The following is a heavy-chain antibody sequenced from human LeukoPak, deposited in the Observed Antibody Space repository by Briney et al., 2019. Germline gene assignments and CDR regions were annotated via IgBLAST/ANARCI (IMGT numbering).Heavy chain of an antibody. Sequence: SETLSLTCAVYGGSFSGYYWSWIRQPPGKGLEWIGEIKHSGSTNYNPSLKSRVTISVDTSKNQFSLKLSSVTAADTAVYYCARGGIAVAGMGFDYWGQGTLVTVSS. J-gene: IGHJ4*02. CDR1: GGSFSGYY. CDR3: ARGGIAVAGMGFDY. D-gene: IGHD6-19*01. CDR2: IKHSGST. V-gene: IGHV4-34*01.